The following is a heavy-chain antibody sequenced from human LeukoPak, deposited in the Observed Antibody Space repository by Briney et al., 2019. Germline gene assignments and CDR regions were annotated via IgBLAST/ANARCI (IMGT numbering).Heavy chain of an antibody. CDR1: GVDFDNYW. CDR3: SRGQGCAY. J-gene: IGHJ4*02. D-gene: IGHD2-8*01. CDR2: MNQDGSEQ. V-gene: IGHV3-7*04. Sequence: GGSLRLSCAAAGVDFDNYWMTWVRQAPGKGLEGVANMNQDGSEQYYVDSMKGRFTISRDNGKKSLYLQMNSLRAEDTAVYYCSRGQGCAYWGQGTLVTVSS.